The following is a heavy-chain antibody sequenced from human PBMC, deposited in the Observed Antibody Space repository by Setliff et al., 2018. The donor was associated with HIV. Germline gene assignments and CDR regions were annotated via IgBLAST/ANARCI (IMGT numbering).Heavy chain of an antibody. J-gene: IGHJ6*03. V-gene: IGHV3-23*01. CDR1: GFTFSNYA. CDR2: ISGSGISA. D-gene: IGHD2-2*01. Sequence: GGSLRLSCAASGFTFSNYAMRWVRQAPGKGLAWVSGISGSGISAYNADSVKGRFTISRDNSNNTLYLQMNSLRAEDTAVYYCAKSGYCGSSTCRNYFYYMDVWGKGTTVTVSS. CDR3: AKSGYCGSSTCRNYFYYMDV.